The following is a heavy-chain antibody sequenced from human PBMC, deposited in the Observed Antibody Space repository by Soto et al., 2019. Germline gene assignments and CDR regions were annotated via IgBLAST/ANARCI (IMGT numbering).Heavy chain of an antibody. J-gene: IGHJ4*02. Sequence: QEQLVQSGAEVKKPGASVKVSCKASGYTFSGYYIHWLRQAPGQGLEWMGWIIPIFGTANYAQKFQGRVTITADESTSTAYMELSSLRSEDTAVYYCAIGHPIGAARFLFDDYWGQGTLVTVSS. V-gene: IGHV1-69*01. D-gene: IGHD3-10*02. CDR1: GYTFSGYY. CDR2: IIPIFGTA. CDR3: AIGHPIGAARFLFDDY.